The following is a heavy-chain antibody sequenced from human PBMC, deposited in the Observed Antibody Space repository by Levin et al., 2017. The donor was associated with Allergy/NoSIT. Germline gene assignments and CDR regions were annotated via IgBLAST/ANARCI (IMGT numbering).Heavy chain of an antibody. Sequence: PGGSLRLSCAASGFTFSNAWMSWVRQAPGKGLEWVGRIKSKTDGGTTDYAAPVKGRFTISRDDSKNTLYLQMNSLKTEDTAVYYCTTGGGVYGDYDEYYYYGMDVWGQGTTVTVSS. D-gene: IGHD4-17*01. CDR1: GFTFSNAW. J-gene: IGHJ6*02. CDR3: TTGGGVYGDYDEYYYYGMDV. V-gene: IGHV3-15*01. CDR2: IKSKTDGGTT.